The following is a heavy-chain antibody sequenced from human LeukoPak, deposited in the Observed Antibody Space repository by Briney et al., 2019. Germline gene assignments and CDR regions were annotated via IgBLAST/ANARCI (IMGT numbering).Heavy chain of an antibody. Sequence: PGGSLRLSCAASGFTFSSYAMSWVRDAPGKGLEWVSAISGSGGSTYYADSVKGRFTISRDNSKSTLYLQMSSLRAEDTAVYYCTKEEAAIGRPKFDYWGQGTLVSVSS. V-gene: IGHV3-23*01. CDR1: GFTFSSYA. CDR3: TKEEAAIGRPKFDY. D-gene: IGHD6-13*01. CDR2: ISGSGGST. J-gene: IGHJ4*02.